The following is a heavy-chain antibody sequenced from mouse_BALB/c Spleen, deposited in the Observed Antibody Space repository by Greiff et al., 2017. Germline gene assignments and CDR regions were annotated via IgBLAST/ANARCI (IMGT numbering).Heavy chain of an antibody. CDR2: SRNKANDYTT. V-gene: IGHV7-1*02. J-gene: IGHJ1*01. Sequence: EVKVVESGGGLVQPGGSLRLSCATSGFTFSDFYMEWVRQPPGKRLEWIAASRNKANDYTTEYSASVKGRFSVSRDTSQSILYLQMNALRAEDTAIYYCARDDGNYRGYVDGWGAGTTVTVSS. CDR1: GFTFSDFY. CDR3: ARDDGNYRGYVDG. D-gene: IGHD2-1*01.